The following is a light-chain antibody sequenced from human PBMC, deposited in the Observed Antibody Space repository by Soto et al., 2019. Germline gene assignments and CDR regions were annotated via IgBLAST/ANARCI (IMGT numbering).Light chain of an antibody. CDR3: QQYNNWLTWT. CDR1: QSVSSSY. J-gene: IGKJ1*01. Sequence: EIVLTQSPGTLSLSPGERATLSCRASQSVSSSYLAWYQQKPGQAPRLLIYGASGRATGIPDRFSGSGSGTDFTLTISRLEPEDFAVYYCQQYNNWLTWTFGQGTKVEIK. V-gene: IGKV3-20*01. CDR2: GAS.